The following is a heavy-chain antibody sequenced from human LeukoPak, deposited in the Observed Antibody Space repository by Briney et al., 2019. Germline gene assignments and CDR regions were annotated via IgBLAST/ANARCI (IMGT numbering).Heavy chain of an antibody. CDR3: THWKTYDGDYAT. Sequence: GESLRLSCAVSGLNFIDAWISWARQAPGKGLEWVGRIKCIINGGTVDYAAPMKGRFFISRDDLENTVYLQMNSLRTEDTAVYYCTHWKTYDGDYATWGQGTLVTVSS. V-gene: IGHV3-15*05. CDR1: GLNFIDAW. CDR2: IKCIINGGTV. D-gene: IGHD4-17*01. J-gene: IGHJ5*02.